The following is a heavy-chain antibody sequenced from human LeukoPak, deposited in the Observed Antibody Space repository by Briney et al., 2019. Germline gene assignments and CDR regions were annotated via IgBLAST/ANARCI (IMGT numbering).Heavy chain of an antibody. Sequence: PGGSLRLSCAASGFTFSSYAMSWVRQAPGKGLEWVSAISGSGGSTYYADSVKGRFTISRDNSKNTLYLQMNSLRAEDTAVYYCAKSGYSSSWYPPSYFDYWGQGTLVTVSS. CDR1: GFTFSSYA. CDR2: ISGSGGST. D-gene: IGHD6-13*01. J-gene: IGHJ4*02. V-gene: IGHV3-23*01. CDR3: AKSGYSSSWYPPSYFDY.